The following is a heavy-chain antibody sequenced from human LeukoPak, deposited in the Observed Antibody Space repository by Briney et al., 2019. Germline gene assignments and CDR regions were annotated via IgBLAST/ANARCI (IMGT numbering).Heavy chain of an antibody. CDR1: GFIFSTYG. CDR2: ISGNNGQT. J-gene: IGHJ5*02. CDR3: ARGGGVTAFDP. V-gene: IGHV1-18*01. D-gene: IGHD3-16*01. Sequence: GASVKVSCMTSGFIFSTYGISWVRQAPGQGLELMGWISGNNGQTKYEQKFQGRVTMTTDTSTATAYMEIGSLRSDDTAVYYWARGGGVTAFDPWGQGTLVTVSS.